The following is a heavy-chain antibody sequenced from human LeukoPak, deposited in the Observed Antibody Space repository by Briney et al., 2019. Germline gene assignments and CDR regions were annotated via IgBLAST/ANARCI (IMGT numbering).Heavy chain of an antibody. CDR1: GFTFSSYG. Sequence: PGRSLRLSCAASGFTFSSYGMHWVRQAPGKGLERVAVIWYDGSNKYYADSVKGRFTISRDNSKNTLYLQMNSLKAEDTAVYYCARDRDCSGGSCYHTYGMDVWGQGTTVTVSS. J-gene: IGHJ6*02. V-gene: IGHV3-33*01. D-gene: IGHD2-15*01. CDR2: IWYDGSNK. CDR3: ARDRDCSGGSCYHTYGMDV.